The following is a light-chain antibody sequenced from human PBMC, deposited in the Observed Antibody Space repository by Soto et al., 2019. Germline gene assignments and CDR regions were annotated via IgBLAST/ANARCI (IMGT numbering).Light chain of an antibody. CDR3: QQYGGSPRIT. Sequence: EIVLTQSPGTLSLSPGERATLSCRASERLSSVYLAWCQQRPGQPPRLLIYGASNRATGIPDRFSGSGSGTDFTLIINRLEPEDVAIYYCQQYGGSPRITCGQGTRLEIK. CDR2: GAS. J-gene: IGKJ5*01. CDR1: ERLSSVY. V-gene: IGKV3-20*01.